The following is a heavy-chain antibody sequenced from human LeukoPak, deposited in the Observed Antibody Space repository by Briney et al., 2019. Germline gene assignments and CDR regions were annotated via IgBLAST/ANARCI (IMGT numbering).Heavy chain of an antibody. CDR3: ARFKMGYYYYMDV. CDR2: INSDGSST. CDR1: GFTFSSYW. D-gene: IGHD5-24*01. V-gene: IGHV3-74*01. Sequence: PGGSLRLSCAASGFTFSSYWMHWVRQAPGKGLVWVSRINSDGSSTSYADSVKGRFTISRDNAKNTLYLQMNGLRAEDTAVYYCARFKMGYYYYMDVWGKGTTVTISS. J-gene: IGHJ6*03.